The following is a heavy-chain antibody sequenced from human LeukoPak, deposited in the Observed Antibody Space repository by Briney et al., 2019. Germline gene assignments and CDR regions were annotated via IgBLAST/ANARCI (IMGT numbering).Heavy chain of an antibody. CDR3: ARLGVLRFLEWPNYGMDV. CDR1: GGSISSYY. Sequence: SETLSLTCTVSGGSISSYYWSWIRQPPGKGLEWIGYIYYSGSTNYNPSLKSRVTISVDTSKNQFSLKLSSVTAADPAVYYCARLGVLRFLEWPNYGMDVWGQGTTVTVSS. D-gene: IGHD3-3*01. J-gene: IGHJ6*02. V-gene: IGHV4-59*01. CDR2: IYYSGST.